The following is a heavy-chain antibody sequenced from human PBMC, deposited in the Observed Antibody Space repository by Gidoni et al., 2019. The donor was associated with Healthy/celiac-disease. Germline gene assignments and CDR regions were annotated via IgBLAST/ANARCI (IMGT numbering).Heavy chain of an antibody. CDR2: ISSSSSYI. CDR1: GFTCSSYS. CDR3: ARDQGGDYAFDI. J-gene: IGHJ3*02. D-gene: IGHD4-17*01. V-gene: IGHV3-21*01. Sequence: EVPLVESGGGLVKPGGSLRLSCAASGFTCSSYSMKWVRQAPGKGLEWVSSISSSSSYIYYADAVKGRFTISRDNAKNSLYLQMNSLRAEDTAVYYCARDQGGDYAFDIWGQGTMVTVSS.